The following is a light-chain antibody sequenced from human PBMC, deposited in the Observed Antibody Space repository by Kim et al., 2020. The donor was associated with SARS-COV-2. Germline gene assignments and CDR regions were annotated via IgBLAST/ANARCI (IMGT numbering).Light chain of an antibody. J-gene: IGLJ2*01. CDR3: QAWDSSTSVV. V-gene: IGLV3-1*01. CDR2: QDD. Sequence: VSPGQTASISCSGNQLGDKYTFWYQQKPGQSPRLIMYQDDKRPSGIPERFSGSNSGNTATLSISGSQPVDEADYFCQAWDSSTSVVFGGGTQLTVL. CDR1: QLGDKY.